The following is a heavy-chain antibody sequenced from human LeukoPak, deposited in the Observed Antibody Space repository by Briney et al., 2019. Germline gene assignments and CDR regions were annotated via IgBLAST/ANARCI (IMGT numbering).Heavy chain of an antibody. Sequence: ASVKVSCTASGYSFTGYYIHWVRQAPGQGLEWRGRINSNSGDTDYAQKFQGRVTLTRDTPISTAYMEVTRLTSDDTAVYYCAREATTAGHFFDSWGQGALVTVSS. CDR2: INSNSGDT. CDR3: AREATTAGHFFDS. J-gene: IGHJ4*02. CDR1: GYSFTGYY. D-gene: IGHD6-13*01. V-gene: IGHV1-2*02.